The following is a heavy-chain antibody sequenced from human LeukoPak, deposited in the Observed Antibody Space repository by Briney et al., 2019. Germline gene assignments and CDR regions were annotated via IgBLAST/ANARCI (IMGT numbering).Heavy chain of an antibody. CDR2: IYYTGVT. J-gene: IGHJ5*02. D-gene: IGHD4-23*01. Sequence: PSETLSLTCTVSGGYIITSGHYWGWIRQPPGKGLEWIGSIYYTGVTSTNPFFRSRMSISVNTSKNQFSLNLTSVTAADAAVYYCARERSSSGGHSWFDPWGQGTLVTVSS. V-gene: IGHV4-39*07. CDR1: GGYIITSGHY. CDR3: ARERSSSGGHSWFDP.